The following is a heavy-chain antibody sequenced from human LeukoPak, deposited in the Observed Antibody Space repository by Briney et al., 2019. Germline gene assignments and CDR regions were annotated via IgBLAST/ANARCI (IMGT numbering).Heavy chain of an antibody. CDR3: ARDAEYSRGWSRYGWFDP. CDR1: GFTFCSYW. V-gene: IGHV3-74*01. CDR2: LNSDGSST. D-gene: IGHD6-19*01. J-gene: IGHJ5*02. Sequence: GGSLRLSCAASGFTFCSYWMHWVRQAPGKGLVWVSRLNSDGSSTSYTDSVKGRFTISRDNAKNTLYLQMNSLRAEDTAVYYCARDAEYSRGWSRYGWFDPWGQGTLVTVSS.